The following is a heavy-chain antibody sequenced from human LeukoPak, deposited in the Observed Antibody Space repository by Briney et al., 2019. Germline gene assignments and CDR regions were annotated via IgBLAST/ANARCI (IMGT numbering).Heavy chain of an antibody. V-gene: IGHV3-23*01. CDR2: ISSSGGNT. CDR3: AKGSASSCYPRDY. CDR1: GFTFTTYG. J-gene: IGHJ4*02. D-gene: IGHD2-15*01. Sequence: GGSLRLSCAASGFTFTTYGMSWVRQAPGKGLEWVSGISSSGGNTYYADSVKGRFTISRDNSKSTLYLQMNSLRVEDTAVYYCAKGSASSCYPRDYWGQGTLVTVSS.